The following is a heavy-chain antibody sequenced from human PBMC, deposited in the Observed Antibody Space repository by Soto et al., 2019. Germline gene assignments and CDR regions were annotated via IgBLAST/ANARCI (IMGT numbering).Heavy chain of an antibody. CDR2: ISSSSSTI. V-gene: IGHV3-48*01. D-gene: IGHD3-9*01. CDR1: GFTFSSYS. Sequence: GGSLRLSCAASGFTFSSYSMNWVRQAPGKGLEWVSYISSSSSTIYYADSVKGRFTISRDNSKNTLYLQMNSLRAEDTAVYYCAKDPYYDILTGYYPRYWFDPWGQGTLVTVSS. CDR3: AKDPYYDILTGYYPRYWFDP. J-gene: IGHJ5*02.